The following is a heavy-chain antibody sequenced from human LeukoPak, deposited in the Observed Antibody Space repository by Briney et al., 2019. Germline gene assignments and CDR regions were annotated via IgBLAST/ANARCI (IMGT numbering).Heavy chain of an antibody. Sequence: RASETLSLTCTVSGGSISSYYWSWIQQPPGKGLEWIACISYSGSTKYNPSLKSRVTISVDTSKNQLSLKLSSVTAADTAVYYCAREPGFDSSGYLNWFDPWGQGTLVTVSS. CDR2: ISYSGST. V-gene: IGHV4-59*01. J-gene: IGHJ5*02. CDR1: GGSISSYY. D-gene: IGHD3-22*01. CDR3: AREPGFDSSGYLNWFDP.